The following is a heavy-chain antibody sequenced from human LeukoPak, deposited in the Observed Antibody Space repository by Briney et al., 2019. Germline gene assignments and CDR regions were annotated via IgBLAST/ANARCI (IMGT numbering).Heavy chain of an antibody. Sequence: SETLSLTCNVSGGPISGSSYLWGWIRQSPAKGLEWMGSIYYSGDTFYNPSLKSRVTISVDTSKNQFSLKLSSVTAADTAVYFCARGPYSYDSSGAFDIWGQGTM. CDR1: GGPISGSSYL. J-gene: IGHJ3*02. CDR3: ARGPYSYDSSGAFDI. CDR2: IYYSGDT. V-gene: IGHV4-39*07. D-gene: IGHD3-22*01.